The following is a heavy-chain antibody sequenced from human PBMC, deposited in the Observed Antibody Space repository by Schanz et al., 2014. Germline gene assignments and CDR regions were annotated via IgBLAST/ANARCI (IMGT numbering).Heavy chain of an antibody. J-gene: IGHJ4*02. D-gene: IGHD3-9*01. CDR3: AKDPYDVLTGYQYYFDY. CDR1: GFTFSSYA. Sequence: QLLESGGGLVQPGGSLRLSCAASGFTFSSYAMSWVRQAPGKGLEWISAINGSGNATYYADSVKGRFTISRDNSRNTLFLQMKRLRVEDTAVYFCAKDPYDVLTGYQYYFDYWGPGRLVTVSS. V-gene: IGHV3-23*01. CDR2: INGSGNAT.